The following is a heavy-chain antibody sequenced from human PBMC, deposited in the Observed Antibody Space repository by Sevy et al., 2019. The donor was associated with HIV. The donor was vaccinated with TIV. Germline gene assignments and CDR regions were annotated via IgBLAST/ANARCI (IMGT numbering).Heavy chain of an antibody. CDR2: ISWDGGST. Sequence: ESLKISCAASGFTFDDYTMHWVRQAPGKGLEWVSLISWDGGSTYYADSVKGRFTISRDNSKNSLYLQMNSLRTEDTALYYCAKDRRAGYSNYVYYGMDVWGQGTTVTVSS. CDR3: AKDRRAGYSNYVYYGMDV. V-gene: IGHV3-43*01. CDR1: GFTFDDYT. J-gene: IGHJ6*02. D-gene: IGHD4-4*01.